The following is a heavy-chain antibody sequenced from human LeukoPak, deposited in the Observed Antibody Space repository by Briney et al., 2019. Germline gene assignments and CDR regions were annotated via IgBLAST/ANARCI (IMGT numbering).Heavy chain of an antibody. J-gene: IGHJ5*02. CDR1: GGSFSGYY. CDR2: INHSGST. D-gene: IGHD3-22*01. Sequence: PSETLSLTCAVYGGSFSGYYWSWIRQPPGKGLEWIGEINHSGSTNYNPSLKSRVTISVDTSKNQFSLKLSSVTAADTAVYYCARGTRRYYHDSSGRRINWFDPWGQGTLVSVSS. CDR3: ARGTRRYYHDSSGRRINWFDP. V-gene: IGHV4-34*01.